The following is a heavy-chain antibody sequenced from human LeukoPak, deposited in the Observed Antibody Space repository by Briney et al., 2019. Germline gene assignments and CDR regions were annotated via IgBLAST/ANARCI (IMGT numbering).Heavy chain of an antibody. CDR3: ARDGLRLSSTGYYDSSGYSD. D-gene: IGHD3-22*01. CDR1: EYPFTSSD. CDR2: INTNTGNP. Sequence: ASVKVSCKASEYPFTSSDINWVRQVPGRGLEWMGWINTNTGNPTYAQGFTGRFVFSLDTSVSTAYLQISSLKAEDTAVYYCARDGLRLSSTGYYDSSGYSDWGQGTLVTVSS. J-gene: IGHJ4*02. V-gene: IGHV7-4-1*02.